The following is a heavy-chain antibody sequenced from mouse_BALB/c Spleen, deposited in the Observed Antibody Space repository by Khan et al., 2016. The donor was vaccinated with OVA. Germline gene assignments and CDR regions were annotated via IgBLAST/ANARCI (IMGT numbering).Heavy chain of an antibody. J-gene: IGHJ3*01. CDR1: GYTFTDYN. V-gene: IGHV1S29*02. CDR2: IYPNDGGS. Sequence: VQLKQSGPELVKPGASVKISCKASGYTFTDYNLDWVKQSHGNRLEWLGYIYPNDGGSGYNQKFKTKATLTVDISSSTACMKLRSLTSEDCAVYYCSRSGYGSFGFWGQGTLVTVS. D-gene: IGHD1-2*01. CDR3: SRSGYGSFGF.